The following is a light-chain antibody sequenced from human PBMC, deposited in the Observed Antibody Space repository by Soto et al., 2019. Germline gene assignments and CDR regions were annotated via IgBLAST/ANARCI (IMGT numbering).Light chain of an antibody. V-gene: IGKV3-20*01. CDR2: GAC. Sequence: EIVLTQSPVTLSVSPGERATLSCRASQSVSSSYLAWYQQKPGQAPRLHIYGACSRATGIPDSFRGSGSGTDLTITIRKLEPEDLAVYSWYGSASSFTFGGGTKVDIK. CDR3: YGSASSFT. J-gene: IGKJ4*01. CDR1: QSVSSSY.